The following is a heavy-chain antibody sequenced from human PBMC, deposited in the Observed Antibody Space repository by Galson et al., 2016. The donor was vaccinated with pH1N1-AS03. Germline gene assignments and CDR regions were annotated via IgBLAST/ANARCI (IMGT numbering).Heavy chain of an antibody. CDR1: GFTFSNFG. J-gene: IGHJ4*02. CDR3: AKARVRREGDRENHFDY. V-gene: IGHV3-30*18. CDR2: ISNSGNDK. Sequence: SLRLSCAASGFTFSNFGMHWVRQSPGKGLEWVAVISNSGNDKYYADSGKGRFTISRDNSRDTVYLQINSLRAEDTALYYCAKARVRREGDRENHFDYWGQGTLVTVSS. D-gene: IGHD5-24*01.